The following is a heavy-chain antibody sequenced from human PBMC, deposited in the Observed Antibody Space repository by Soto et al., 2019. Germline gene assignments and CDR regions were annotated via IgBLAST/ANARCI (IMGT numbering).Heavy chain of an antibody. CDR1: GFTFSSYW. J-gene: IGHJ4*02. Sequence: EVQLVESGGGLVQPGGSLTLSCAASGFTFSSYWMHWVRQAPGKGLVWVARIKSDGSGTIYADSVKGRLTISRDNARNSLYLPMNSRRGEDTAVYFCARGDGDYYDGNGYLGRHWGQGTLVTVSS. CDR2: IKSDGSGT. D-gene: IGHD3-22*01. CDR3: ARGDGDYYDGNGYLGRH. V-gene: IGHV3-74*01.